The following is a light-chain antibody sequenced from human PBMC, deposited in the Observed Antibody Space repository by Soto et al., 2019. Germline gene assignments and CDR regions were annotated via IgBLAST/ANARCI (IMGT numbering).Light chain of an antibody. CDR3: QQYGSSPQT. V-gene: IGKV3-20*01. CDR2: GAS. J-gene: IGKJ5*01. Sequence: EFVLTQSPATLSLSPGERATLSCRASQSVSSYLAWYQQKPGQAPRLLIYGASSRATGIPDRFSGSGSGTDFTLTISRLEPEDFAVYYCQQYGSSPQTFGQGTRLEIK. CDR1: QSVSSY.